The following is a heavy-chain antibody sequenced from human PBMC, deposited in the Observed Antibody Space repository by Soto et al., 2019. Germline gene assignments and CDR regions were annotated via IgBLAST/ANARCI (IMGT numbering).Heavy chain of an antibody. D-gene: IGHD3-9*01. CDR2: IIPIFGTA. Sequence: SVKVSCKASGGTFSSYAISWVRQAPGQGLEWMGGIIPIFGTANYAQKFQGRVTITADESTSTAYMELSSLRSEDTAVYYCARVPSDYDILTGYYYYYYGMDVWGQGTTVTVSS. V-gene: IGHV1-69*13. CDR1: GGTFSSYA. CDR3: ARVPSDYDILTGYYYYYYGMDV. J-gene: IGHJ6*02.